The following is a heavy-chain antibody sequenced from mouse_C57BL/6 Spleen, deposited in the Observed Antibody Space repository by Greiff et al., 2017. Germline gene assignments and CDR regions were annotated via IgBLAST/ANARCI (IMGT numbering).Heavy chain of an antibody. CDR1: GFTFSSYG. CDR2: ISSGGSYT. CDR3: ARATMITTGFDY. Sequence: EVMLVESGGDLVKPGGSLKLSCAASGFTFSSYGMSWVRQTPDKRLEWVATISSGGSYTYYPDSVKGRFTISRDNAKNTLYLQMSSLKSEDTAMYYCARATMITTGFDYWGQGTTLTVSS. V-gene: IGHV5-6*01. J-gene: IGHJ2*01. D-gene: IGHD2-4*01.